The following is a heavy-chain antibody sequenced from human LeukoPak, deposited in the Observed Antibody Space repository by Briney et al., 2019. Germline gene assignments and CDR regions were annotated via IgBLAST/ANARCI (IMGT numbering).Heavy chain of an antibody. CDR1: GFTFSNYD. V-gene: IGHV3-74*01. J-gene: IGHJ6*02. Sequence: GGSLRLSCAASGFTFSNYDMNWVRQAPGKGLVWVSRINSDGNSTAYADSVKGRFTISRENAKDTLYLQINSLRAEDTAVYYCARGNYYGMDVWGQGTTVTVS. CDR2: INSDGNST. CDR3: ARGNYYGMDV.